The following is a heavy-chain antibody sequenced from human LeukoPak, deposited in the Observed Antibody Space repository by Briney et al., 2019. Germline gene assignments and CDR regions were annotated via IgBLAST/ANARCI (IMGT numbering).Heavy chain of an antibody. CDR1: GYTFTSNY. J-gene: IGHJ4*02. V-gene: IGHV1-46*01. Sequence: ASVNVSCTASGYTFTSNYIHWVRQAPGQGREWMGMIYPRDGSTSYAQKFQGRVTVTRAPSTSTLHMELSGLRSEDTAVYYCARDQEGFDYWGQGTLPTVSS. CDR2: IYPRDGST. CDR3: ARDQEGFDY.